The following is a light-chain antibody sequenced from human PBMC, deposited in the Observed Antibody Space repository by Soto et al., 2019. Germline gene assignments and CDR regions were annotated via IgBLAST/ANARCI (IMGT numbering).Light chain of an antibody. CDR3: HQYRTYS. CDR1: ESISNW. V-gene: IGKV1-5*01. Sequence: IQLTQSPTTLPASAGDRVTLTCRASESISNWLAWYQQRPGTAPNLLIYHASILETAVPSSFSGNGSGTDFTLTISRLEAGDFSTYYCHQYRTYSFGQGSRVEIK. J-gene: IGKJ1*01. CDR2: HAS.